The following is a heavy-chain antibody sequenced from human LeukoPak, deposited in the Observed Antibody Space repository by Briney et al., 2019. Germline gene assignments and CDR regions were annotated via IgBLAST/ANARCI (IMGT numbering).Heavy chain of an antibody. Sequence: PSQTLSLTCTVSGGSISSGGYYWRWLRPPPGKGLEWIGYIYYSGSTDYNPSLKSRLTISVDTSKNQFSLKLSSVTAADTAVYYCASRTEYYYGSGSYRPGAFDIWGQGTMVSVSS. V-gene: IGHV4-31*03. CDR2: IYYSGST. CDR3: ASRTEYYYGSGSYRPGAFDI. D-gene: IGHD3-10*01. CDR1: GGSISSGGYY. J-gene: IGHJ3*02.